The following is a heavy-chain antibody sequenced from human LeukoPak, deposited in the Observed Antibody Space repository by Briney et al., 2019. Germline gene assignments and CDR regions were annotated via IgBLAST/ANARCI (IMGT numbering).Heavy chain of an antibody. D-gene: IGHD3-10*01. CDR2: IGTAGDT. CDR3: ARGSLVLYGSGSWGFDY. V-gene: IGHV3-13*01. Sequence: GGSLRLSCAASGFTFSSYDMHWVRQATGKGLEWVSAIGTAGDTYYPGPVKGRFTISGENAKNSLYLKMNSLRAGDTAVYYCARGSLVLYGSGSWGFDYWGQGTLVTVSS. CDR1: GFTFSSYD. J-gene: IGHJ4*02.